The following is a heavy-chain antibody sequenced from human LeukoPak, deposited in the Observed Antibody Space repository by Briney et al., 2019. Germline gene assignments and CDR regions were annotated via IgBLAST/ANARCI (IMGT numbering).Heavy chain of an antibody. Sequence: PSETLPLTCTVSAGSISRSYSEWGWIRQPPGKGLEGSANIYYSRSTYYNPCLKSRVTVSAATSKNHFSRKLNSVTTPDTAVDYCANPSNYSGSATDAFDFWGQGTMVTVSS. D-gene: IGHD3-10*01. CDR1: AGSISRSYSE. CDR2: IYYSRST. J-gene: IGHJ3*01. CDR3: ANPSNYSGSATDAFDF. V-gene: IGHV4-39*07.